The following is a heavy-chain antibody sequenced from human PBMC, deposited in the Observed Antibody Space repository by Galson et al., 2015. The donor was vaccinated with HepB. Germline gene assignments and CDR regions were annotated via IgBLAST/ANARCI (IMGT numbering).Heavy chain of an antibody. CDR2: FSGSGAGT. CDR1: GFTFSSSA. CDR3: AKGYSGYDYYYYMDV. D-gene: IGHD5-12*01. V-gene: IGHV3-23*01. J-gene: IGHJ6*03. Sequence: SLRLSCAASGFTFSSSAMSWVRQAPGKGLEWVSVFSGSGAGTYYADSVKGRFTISRDNSKNTLYLQMNSLRAEDTAVYFCAKGYSGYDYYYYMDVWGKGTTVTVSS.